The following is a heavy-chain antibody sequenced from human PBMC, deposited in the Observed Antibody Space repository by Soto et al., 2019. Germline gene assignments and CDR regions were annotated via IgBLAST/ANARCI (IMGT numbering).Heavy chain of an antibody. Sequence: PSETLSLPCSLSGSPLSSFYWNWIRQPPGKGLEWIEYIYYRASTNYNPSLKSRVTISVDTSKNQFSLKLSSVTAADTAVYYCARLRVEFLEIYGSGSLSYFDYWGQGTLVTVSS. J-gene: IGHJ4*02. V-gene: IGHV4-59*08. CDR2: IYYRAST. CDR1: GSPLSSFY. CDR3: ARLRVEFLEIYGSGSLSYFDY. D-gene: IGHD3-10*01.